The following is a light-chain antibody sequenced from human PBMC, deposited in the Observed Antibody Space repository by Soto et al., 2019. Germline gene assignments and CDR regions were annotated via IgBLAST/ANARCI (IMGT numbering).Light chain of an antibody. V-gene: IGLV2-23*01. CDR3: CSYAGSSTWV. Sequence: QSALTQPASVSGSPGQSITISCTGTSSDVGSYNLVSWYQQHPGKAPKPMIYEGSKRPSGVSNRFSGSKSGNTASLTISGLQAEDEADYYCCSYAGSSTWVFGTGXKVTVL. J-gene: IGLJ1*01. CDR2: EGS. CDR1: SSDVGSYNL.